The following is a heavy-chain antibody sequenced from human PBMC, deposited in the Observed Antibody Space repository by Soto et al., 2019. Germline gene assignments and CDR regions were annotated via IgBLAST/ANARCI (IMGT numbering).Heavy chain of an antibody. V-gene: IGHV3-23*01. CDR3: AKDQSKVGDGYNQGYFDY. D-gene: IGHD3-16*01. Sequence: GGSLRLSCAASGFTFSSYAMSWVRQAPGKGLEWVSAISGSGGSTYYADSVKGRFTISRDNSKNTLYLQMNSLRAEDTAVYYCAKDQSKVGDGYNQGYFDYWGQGTLVTVSS. CDR1: GFTFSSYA. CDR2: ISGSGGST. J-gene: IGHJ4*02.